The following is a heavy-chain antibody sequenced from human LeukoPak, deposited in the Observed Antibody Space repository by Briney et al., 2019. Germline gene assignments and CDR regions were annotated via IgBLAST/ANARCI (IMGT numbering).Heavy chain of an antibody. Sequence: GGSLRLSCAASGFTFSSYGMHWVRQAPGKGLEWVAVISYDGSNKYYADSVKGRFTISRDNSKNTLYLQMNSLRAEDTAVYYCAKGEYYDYVWGSYRHTSPYYFDYWGQGTLVTVSS. J-gene: IGHJ4*02. CDR1: GFTFSSYG. D-gene: IGHD3-16*02. CDR3: AKGEYYDYVWGSYRHTSPYYFDY. V-gene: IGHV3-30*18. CDR2: ISYDGSNK.